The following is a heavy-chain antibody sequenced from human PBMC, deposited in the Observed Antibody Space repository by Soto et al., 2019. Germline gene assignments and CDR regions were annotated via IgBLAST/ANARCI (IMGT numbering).Heavy chain of an antibody. J-gene: IGHJ6*03. CDR1: GDSVSSNSAA. Sequence: QVQLQVSGPGLVKPSQTLSLTCAISGDSVSSNSAAWNWIRLSPSRGLEWLARTYYRSRWYNDYAVSVRSRITVNPDTATHQFSRQLTSVTPEDTAVYYCAGTSSHQWYYMDVWGKGTTVTVSS. V-gene: IGHV6-1*01. D-gene: IGHD1-7*01. CDR3: AGTSSHQWYYMDV. CDR2: TYYRSRWYN.